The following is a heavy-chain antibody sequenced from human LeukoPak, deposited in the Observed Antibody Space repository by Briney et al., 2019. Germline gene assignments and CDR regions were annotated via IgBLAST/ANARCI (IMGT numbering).Heavy chain of an antibody. V-gene: IGHV3-30*02. CDR2: IRYDGSNK. Sequence: GGSLRLSCAASGFTFSSYGMHWVRQAPGKGLEWVAFIRYDGSNKYYADSVKGRFTISRDNSKNTLYLQMNSLRAEDTAVYYCANDLGYSSSSSYMDVWGKGTTVTVSS. J-gene: IGHJ6*03. D-gene: IGHD6-6*01. CDR3: ANDLGYSSSSSYMDV. CDR1: GFTFSSYG.